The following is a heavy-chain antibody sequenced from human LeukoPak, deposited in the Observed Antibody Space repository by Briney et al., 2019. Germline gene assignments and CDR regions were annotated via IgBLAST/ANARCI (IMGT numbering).Heavy chain of an antibody. D-gene: IGHD2-8*01. Sequence: ASVKVSCKASGYTFTGYYMHWVRQAPGQGLEWMGRINPNSGGTNYAQKFQGRVTMTRDTSISTAYVELSRLRSDDTAVYYCARNKDIVLMVYAIHVNGMDVWGQGTTVTVSS. CDR3: ARNKDIVLMVYAIHVNGMDV. J-gene: IGHJ6*02. CDR2: INPNSGGT. CDR1: GYTFTGYY. V-gene: IGHV1-2*06.